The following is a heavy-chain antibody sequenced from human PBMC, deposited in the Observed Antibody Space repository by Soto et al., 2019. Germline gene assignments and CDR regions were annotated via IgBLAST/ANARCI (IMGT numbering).Heavy chain of an antibody. CDR3: ATYDYDILTGPERYAFDI. CDR2: IYPGDSDT. D-gene: IGHD3-9*01. Sequence: PGESLKISCKGSGYSFTSYWIGWVRQMPGKGLEWMGIIYPGDSDTRYSPSFQGQVTISADKSISTAYLQWSSLKASDTAMYYCATYDYDILTGPERYAFDILGQGTMVTVSS. V-gene: IGHV5-51*01. J-gene: IGHJ3*02. CDR1: GYSFTSYW.